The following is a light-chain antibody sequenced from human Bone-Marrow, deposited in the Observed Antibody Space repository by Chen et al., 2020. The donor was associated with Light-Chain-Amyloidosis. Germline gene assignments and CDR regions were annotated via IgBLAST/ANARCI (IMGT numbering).Light chain of an antibody. J-gene: IGLJ1*01. CDR3: SSYTITNTLV. V-gene: IGLV2-14*01. CDR2: EVT. Sequence: QSALTHPASVSVSPGHSIPFSCPGTSSDVGGDNHVSWYQQHPDKAPKLMIYEVTNRPSWVPDRFSGSKSDNTASLTISGLQTEDEADYFCSSYTITNTLVFGSGTRVTVL. CDR1: SSDVGGDNH.